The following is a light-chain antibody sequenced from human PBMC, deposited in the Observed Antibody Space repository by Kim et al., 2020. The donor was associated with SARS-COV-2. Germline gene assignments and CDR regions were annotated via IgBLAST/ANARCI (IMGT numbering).Light chain of an antibody. CDR1: KLGDKY. V-gene: IGLV3-1*01. J-gene: IGLJ2*01. Sequence: SVSPGQTASITCSGDKLGDKYVCWYQQKAGQSPVRVIYQDSKRPSGIPERFSGSNSGNTATLTISGTQAMDEADYYCQAWDSSTAVFGGGTQLTVL. CDR2: QDS. CDR3: QAWDSSTAV.